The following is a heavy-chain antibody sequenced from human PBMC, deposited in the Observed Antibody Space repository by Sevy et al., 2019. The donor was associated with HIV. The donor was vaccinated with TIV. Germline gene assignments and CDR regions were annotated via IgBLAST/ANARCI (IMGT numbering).Heavy chain of an antibody. J-gene: IGHJ4*02. V-gene: IGHV3-23*01. D-gene: IGHD3-16*01. CDR3: AGGDTTMITDLDY. CDR1: GLTLTTTG. CDR2: VTSDGTT. Sequence: GGSLRLSCAASGLTLTTTGMSWVRQAPGKGLEWVAGVTSDGTTYYADSVRDRFTVSRDNSKNTLYLQLNSLRADDTAVFYCAGGDTTMITDLDYWGQGTPGHRLL.